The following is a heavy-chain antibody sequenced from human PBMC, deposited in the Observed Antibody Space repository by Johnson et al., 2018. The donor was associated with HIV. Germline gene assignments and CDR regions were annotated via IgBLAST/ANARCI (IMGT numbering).Heavy chain of an antibody. D-gene: IGHD3-10*02. CDR3: ARGRCSAGHGGAFDI. V-gene: IGHV3-20*04. CDR1: GFTFDDYG. Sequence: VQLVESGGGVVRPGGSLRLSCAASGFTFDDYGMSWVRQAPGKGLEWVSGINWNGGSTGYADSVKGRFTISRDNAKNSLFLQMTSLRADDTVVYYCARGRCSAGHGGAFDIWGQGTMVTVSS. J-gene: IGHJ3*02. CDR2: INWNGGST.